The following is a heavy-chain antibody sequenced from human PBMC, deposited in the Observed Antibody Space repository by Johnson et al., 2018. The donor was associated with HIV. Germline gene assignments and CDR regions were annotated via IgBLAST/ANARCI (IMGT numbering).Heavy chain of an antibody. J-gene: IGHJ3*02. D-gene: IGHD6-6*01. CDR2: ISGSGGST. CDR3: ARDQYSTSDDDAFDI. Sequence: VQLVESGGGVVRPGGSLRLSCAASGFTFDDYGMSWVRQAPGKGLEWVSAISGSGGSTFYADSVKGRFTISRDNAKNSLYLQMNSLRAEDTALYYCARDQYSTSDDDAFDIWGQGTMVTVSS. CDR1: GFTFDDYG. V-gene: IGHV3-20*04.